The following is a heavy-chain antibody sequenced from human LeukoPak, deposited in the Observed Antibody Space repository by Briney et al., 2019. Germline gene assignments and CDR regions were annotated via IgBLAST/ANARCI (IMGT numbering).Heavy chain of an antibody. J-gene: IGHJ4*02. Sequence: MTSETLSLTCAVYGGSFSGYYWSWIRQPPGKGLEWIGEINHSGSTNYNPSLKSRVTISVDTSKNQFSLKLSSVTAADTAVYYCARHFRLVGYGFWSGPRGFDFWGQGTLVTVSS. CDR1: GGSFSGYY. V-gene: IGHV4-34*01. D-gene: IGHD3-3*01. CDR2: INHSGST. CDR3: ARHFRLVGYGFWSGPRGFDF.